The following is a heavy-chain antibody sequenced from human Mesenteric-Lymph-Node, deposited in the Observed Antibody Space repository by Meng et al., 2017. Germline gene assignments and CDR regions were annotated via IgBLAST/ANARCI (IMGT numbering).Heavy chain of an antibody. Sequence: GGSLRLSCAASGFTFNSAWMSWVRQAPGKGLEWVGRIKSKSYGETTDFAAPVKGRFTISRDDSQNTLYLQMNSLRAEDTAVYYCAKGNYDILTGLGGYFDYWGQGTRVTVSS. D-gene: IGHD3-9*01. J-gene: IGHJ4*02. CDR3: AKGNYDILTGLGGYFDY. CDR2: IKSKSYGETT. CDR1: GFTFNSAW. V-gene: IGHV3-15*01.